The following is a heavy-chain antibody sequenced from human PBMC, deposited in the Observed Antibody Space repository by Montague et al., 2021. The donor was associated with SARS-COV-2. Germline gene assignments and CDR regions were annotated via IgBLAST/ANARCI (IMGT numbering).Heavy chain of an antibody. J-gene: IGHJ6*02. Sequence: TLSLTCTVYAASISTGSFYWSWVRQPAWKGPEWIGRIYTSWCPNSNPVPKSPVTIPVDTSKNQFSLKLSSVTAADTAVYYCARETFSGYSYGRGSYYYNYGMDVWGQGTTVTVSS. V-gene: IGHV4-61*02. CDR3: ARETFSGYSYGRGSYYYNYGMDV. CDR2: IYTSWCP. CDR1: AASISTGSFY. D-gene: IGHD5-18*01.